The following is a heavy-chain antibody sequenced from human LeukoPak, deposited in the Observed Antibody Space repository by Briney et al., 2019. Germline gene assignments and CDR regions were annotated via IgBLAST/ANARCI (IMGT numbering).Heavy chain of an antibody. Sequence: SETLSLTCTVSGGSISSYYWSWIRQPPGKGLEWIGEINHSGSTNYNPSLKSRVTISVDTSKNQFSLKLSSVTAADTAVYYCARLEYYFDYWGQGTLVTVSS. CDR1: GGSISSYY. CDR2: INHSGST. J-gene: IGHJ4*02. CDR3: ARLEYYFDY. D-gene: IGHD5-24*01. V-gene: IGHV4-34*01.